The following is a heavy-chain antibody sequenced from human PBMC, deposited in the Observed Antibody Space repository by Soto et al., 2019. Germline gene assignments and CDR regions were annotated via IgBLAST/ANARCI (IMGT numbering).Heavy chain of an antibody. J-gene: IGHJ6*02. V-gene: IGHV1-18*01. Sequence: QVQLVQSGAEVKKPGASVKLSCKASGYTFNRYGISWVRQAPGQGLEWMGWSSGYNEKTNYAQNFQGRVTMTTDTSTTADYMEWRSLTSVDAAVYFCAREGYCSSGSGALYSHDYCGIDVWGQGTTVTVSS. CDR2: SSGYNEKT. CDR1: GYTFNRYG. CDR3: AREGYCSSGSGALYSHDYCGIDV. D-gene: IGHD2-15*01.